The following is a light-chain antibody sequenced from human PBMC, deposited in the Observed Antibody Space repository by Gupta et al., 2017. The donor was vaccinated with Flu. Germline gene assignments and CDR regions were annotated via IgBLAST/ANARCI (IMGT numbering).Light chain of an antibody. CDR1: NSDVGGSNY. CDR2: EVT. Sequence: QSALTQPPTAAGPPGQPVPISCTGTNSDVGGSNYVSWYQQHPGKAPKVLISEVTKRPSGVPDRFSGSKSGNTASLTVSGLQAEDEADYYCSSTAAGASYVFGTGTKVTVL. V-gene: IGLV2-8*01. CDR3: SSTAAGASYV. J-gene: IGLJ1*01.